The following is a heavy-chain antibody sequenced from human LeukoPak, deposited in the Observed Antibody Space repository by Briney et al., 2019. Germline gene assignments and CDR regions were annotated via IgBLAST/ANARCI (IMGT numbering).Heavy chain of an antibody. D-gene: IGHD1-26*01. V-gene: IGHV4-39*07. CDR3: AKGVSGSYFSLGY. CDR2: IYYSGST. CDR1: GGSISSSSYY. J-gene: IGHJ4*02. Sequence: SETLSLTCTVSGGSISSSSYYWGWIRQPPGKGLEWIGSIYYSGSTNYNPSLKSRVTISVDTSKNQFSLKLSSVTAADTAVYYCAKGVSGSYFSLGYWGQGTLVTVSS.